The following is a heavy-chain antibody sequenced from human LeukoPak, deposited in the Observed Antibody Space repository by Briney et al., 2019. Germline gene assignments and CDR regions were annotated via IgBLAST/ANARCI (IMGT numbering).Heavy chain of an antibody. CDR1: GFTFSTSD. D-gene: IGHD3-22*01. CDR2: IGTGGDT. Sequence: GGSLRLSCAASGFTFSTSDMHWVRQVTGKGLEWVSAIGTGGDTYYADSVKGRFTISRDNSKNTLYLQMNSLRAEDTAVYYCAKSVGYDSSGYYLYFDYWGQGTLVTVSS. CDR3: AKSVGYDSSGYYLYFDY. V-gene: IGHV3-13*01. J-gene: IGHJ4*02.